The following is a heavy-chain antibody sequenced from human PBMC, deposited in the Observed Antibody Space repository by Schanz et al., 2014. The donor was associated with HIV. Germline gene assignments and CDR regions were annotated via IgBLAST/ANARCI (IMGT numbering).Heavy chain of an antibody. V-gene: IGHV3-30*03. CDR2: ISYDGRNK. J-gene: IGHJ4*02. CDR3: ARGRRGAVAGSSDY. Sequence: QVQLVESGGGVAQPGRSLRLSCAASGFTFSNYGMHWVRQAPGKGLGWAAVISYDGRNKYYADSVKGRFTISRDNSKNTLYLQMNSLRAEDTAVYYCARGRRGAVAGSSDYWGQGTLVTVSS. D-gene: IGHD6-19*01. CDR1: GFTFSNYG.